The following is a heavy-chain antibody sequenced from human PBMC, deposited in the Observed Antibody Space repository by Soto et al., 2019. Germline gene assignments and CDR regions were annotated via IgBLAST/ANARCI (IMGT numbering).Heavy chain of an antibody. CDR2: IYYSGST. J-gene: IGHJ4*02. D-gene: IGHD6-13*01. CDR3: ARRHSSPYFDY. V-gene: IGHV4-30-4*01. Sequence: SETLSLTCTVSGGSISSGDYYWSWIRQPPGKGLEWIGSIYYSGSTYYNPSLKSRVTISVDTSKNQFSLKLNSVTAADTAVYYCARRHSSPYFDYWGQGTLVTASS. CDR1: GGSISSGDYY.